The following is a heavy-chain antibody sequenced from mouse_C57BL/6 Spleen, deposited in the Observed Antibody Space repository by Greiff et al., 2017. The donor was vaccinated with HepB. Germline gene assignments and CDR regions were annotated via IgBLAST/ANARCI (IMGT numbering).Heavy chain of an antibody. Sequence: EVKLMESGGGLVQPGGSLKLSCAASGFTFSDYGMAWVRQAPRKGPEWVAFISNLAYSIYYADTVTGRFTISRENAKNTLYLEMSSLRSEDTAMYYCARSITTVVAGAMDYWGKGTSVTVSS. CDR1: GFTFSDYG. J-gene: IGHJ4*01. D-gene: IGHD1-1*01. V-gene: IGHV5-15*01. CDR2: ISNLAYSI. CDR3: ARSITTVVAGAMDY.